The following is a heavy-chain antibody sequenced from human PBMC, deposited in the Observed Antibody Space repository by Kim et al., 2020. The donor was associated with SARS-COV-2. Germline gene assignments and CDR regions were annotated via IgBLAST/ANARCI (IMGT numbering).Heavy chain of an antibody. CDR3: AKDHESSGWPTFDY. J-gene: IGHJ4*02. V-gene: IGHV3-23*01. Sequence: YADSVKCRFTVSRDNAKNTLYLQMDNLRVEDTALYYCAKDHESSGWPTFDYWGQGTQVTVSS. D-gene: IGHD6-19*01.